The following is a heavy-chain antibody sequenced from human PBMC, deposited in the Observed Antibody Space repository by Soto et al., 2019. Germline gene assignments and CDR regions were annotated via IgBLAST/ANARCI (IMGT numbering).Heavy chain of an antibody. V-gene: IGHV3-7*01. CDR1: GVTIRTYW. CDR3: VREGYQRHRYRAGY. J-gene: IGHJ4*02. Sequence: VQLVESGGDLVQPGGSLRLSCAASGVTIRTYWMSWVRQAPGKGLEWVANIKQDGSETYYVDSVKGRFTISRDNDKNALYLQMNSLRVEDTAVYYCVREGYQRHRYRAGYWGQGTLVAVSS. D-gene: IGHD1-26*01. CDR2: IKQDGSET.